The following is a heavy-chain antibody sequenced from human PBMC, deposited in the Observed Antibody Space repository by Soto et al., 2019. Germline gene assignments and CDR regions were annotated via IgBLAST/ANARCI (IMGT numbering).Heavy chain of an antibody. CDR3: ARDEGRNAFDI. V-gene: IGHV3-53*01. CDR1: GFTVSSNY. CDR2: IYSGGGGST. J-gene: IGHJ3*02. Sequence: EVHLVESGGGLIQPGGSLRLSCTASGFTVSSNYMSWVRQAPGKGLEWVSVIYSGGGGSTYYADSVKGRFTISRDNCKNTLYLQMNSLRAEDTAVYYCARDEGRNAFDIWGQGTMVTVSS.